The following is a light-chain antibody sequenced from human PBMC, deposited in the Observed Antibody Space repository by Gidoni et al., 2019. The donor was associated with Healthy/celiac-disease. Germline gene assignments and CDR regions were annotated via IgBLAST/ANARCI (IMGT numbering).Light chain of an antibody. V-gene: IGKV1-39*01. Sequence: DIQMTQSPSSLSASVGDRVTITCRASQSISSYLNWYQQKPGKATKLLIYAASSLQSGVPSRCSGSGSGTDFTLTISSQQPEDVATYYCQQSYSTPQTFGQGTKVEIK. J-gene: IGKJ1*01. CDR3: QQSYSTPQT. CDR1: QSISSY. CDR2: AAS.